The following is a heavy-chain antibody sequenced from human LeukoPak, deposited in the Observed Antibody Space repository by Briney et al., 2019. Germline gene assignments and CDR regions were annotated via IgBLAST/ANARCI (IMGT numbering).Heavy chain of an antibody. V-gene: IGHV3-53*01. D-gene: IGHD2-15*01. CDR2: IYSGGST. CDR1: GFAVSSNY. Sequence: GGSLRLSCAASGFAVSSNYMSWVRQAPGKGLEWVSVIYSGGSTYYADSVKGRFTISRDNSKDTLSLQMNSLRAEDTAVYYCVLKVRFDYWGQGTLVTVSS. CDR3: VLKVRFDY. J-gene: IGHJ4*02.